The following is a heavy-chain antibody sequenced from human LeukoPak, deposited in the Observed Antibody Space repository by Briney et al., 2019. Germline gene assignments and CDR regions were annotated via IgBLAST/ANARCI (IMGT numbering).Heavy chain of an antibody. D-gene: IGHD1-26*01. CDR1: GFTFSSYE. CDR2: ISSSGRTM. V-gene: IGHV3-48*03. Sequence: PGGSLRLSCAASGFTFSSYEMNWVRQAPGKGLEWVSYISSSGRTMYYADSVKGRFTFSRDNAKNSLYLQMNSLRAEDTAVYYCAIRGGGSHGYWGQGTLVTVSS. J-gene: IGHJ4*02. CDR3: AIRGGGSHGY.